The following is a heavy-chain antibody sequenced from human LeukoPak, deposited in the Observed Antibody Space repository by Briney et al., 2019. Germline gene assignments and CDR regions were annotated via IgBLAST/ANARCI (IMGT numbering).Heavy chain of an antibody. J-gene: IGHJ6*03. CDR3: ARGLEDTAMGYYYYYYTDV. CDR1: GYTFTSYD. Sequence: ASVKVSCKASGYTFTSYDINWVRQATGQGLEWMGWMNPNSGNTGYAQKFQGRVTMTRNTSISTAYMELSSLRSEDTAVYYCARGLEDTAMGYYYYYYTDVWGKGTTVTVSS. CDR2: MNPNSGNT. V-gene: IGHV1-8*01. D-gene: IGHD5-18*01.